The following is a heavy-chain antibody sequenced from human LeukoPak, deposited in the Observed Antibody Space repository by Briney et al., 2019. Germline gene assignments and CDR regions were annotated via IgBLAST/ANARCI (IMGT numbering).Heavy chain of an antibody. D-gene: IGHD3-3*01. J-gene: IGHJ6*02. V-gene: IGHV3-11*01. CDR1: GFTFSDYY. CDR3: ARGGSGDYDFWSGYYPYYYDGMDV. Sequence: GGSLRLSCEASGFTFSDYYMSWIRQAPGKGLEWVSYISSSGSTIYYADSVKGRFTISRDNAKNSLYLQMNSLRAEDTAVYYCARGGSGDYDFWSGYYPYYYDGMDVWGQGTTVTVSS. CDR2: ISSSGSTI.